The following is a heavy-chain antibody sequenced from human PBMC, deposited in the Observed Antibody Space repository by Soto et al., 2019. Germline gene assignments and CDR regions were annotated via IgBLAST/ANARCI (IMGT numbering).Heavy chain of an antibody. J-gene: IGHJ4*02. D-gene: IGHD2-2*01. Sequence: QVQLQESGPGLVKPSQTLSLTCTVSGGSISSGGYYWSWIRQHPGKGLEWIGYIYYSGSTYYNPSLKRRVTISVETSKNQFSLKLSPVNAADTAVYYCARVHCSSTSCYWDYWGQGTLVTVCS. CDR3: ARVHCSSTSCYWDY. V-gene: IGHV4-31*03. CDR2: IYYSGST. CDR1: GGSISSGGYY.